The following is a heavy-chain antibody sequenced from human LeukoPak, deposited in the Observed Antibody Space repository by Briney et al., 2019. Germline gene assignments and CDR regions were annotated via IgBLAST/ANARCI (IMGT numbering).Heavy chain of an antibody. CDR3: AKDPYYYDSSGYYIDY. J-gene: IGHJ4*01. CDR1: GFTFSSYG. CDR2: IRYDGSNK. D-gene: IGHD3-22*01. Sequence: GGSLRLSCAASGFTFSSYGMHWVRQPPGKGLEWVAFIRYDGSNKYYADSVKGRFTISRDNSKNTLYLQMNSLRAEDTAVYYCAKDPYYYDSSGYYIDYWGQGTLVTVSS. V-gene: IGHV3-30*02.